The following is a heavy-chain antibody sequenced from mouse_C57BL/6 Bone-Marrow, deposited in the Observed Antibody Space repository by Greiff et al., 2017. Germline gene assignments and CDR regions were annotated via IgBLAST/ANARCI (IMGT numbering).Heavy chain of an antibody. V-gene: IGHV5-6*01. CDR3: ARHELLRSPFAY. Sequence: EVHLVESGGDLVKPGGSLKLSCAASGFTFSSYGMSWVRQTPDKRLEWVATISSGGSYTYYPASVKGRFTISRDNAKNTLYLQMSSLKSEDTAMYYCARHELLRSPFAYWGQGTLVTVSA. D-gene: IGHD1-1*01. J-gene: IGHJ3*01. CDR2: ISSGGSYT. CDR1: GFTFSSYG.